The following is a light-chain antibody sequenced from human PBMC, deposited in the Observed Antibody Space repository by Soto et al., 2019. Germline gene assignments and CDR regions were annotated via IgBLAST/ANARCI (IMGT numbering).Light chain of an antibody. CDR3: TSYAGRNSYV. CDR1: SSDVGGYNY. CDR2: EVS. J-gene: IGLJ1*01. V-gene: IGLV2-8*01. Sequence: QSALTQPPSASGSPGQSVTISCTGTSSDVGGYNYVSWYQQHPGKGPKLMIYEVSKRPSGVPDRFSDSKSDNTASLTVSGLQTEDEADYYCTSYAGRNSYVFRTGTKLTVL.